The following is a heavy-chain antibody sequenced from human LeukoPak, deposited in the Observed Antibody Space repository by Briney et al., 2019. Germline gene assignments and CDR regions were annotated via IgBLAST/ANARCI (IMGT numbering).Heavy chain of an antibody. Sequence: PGGSLRLSCAASGFTFSRYWMSWVRQAPGKGLEWGANMKQDGSEKYYVDSVKGRFTISRDNAKNSLYLQMNSLRAEDTAVYYCARDSETAGEFFDYWGQGTLVTVSS. V-gene: IGHV3-7*04. J-gene: IGHJ4*02. D-gene: IGHD2-21*01. CDR3: ARDSETAGEFFDY. CDR2: MKQDGSEK. CDR1: GFTFSRYW.